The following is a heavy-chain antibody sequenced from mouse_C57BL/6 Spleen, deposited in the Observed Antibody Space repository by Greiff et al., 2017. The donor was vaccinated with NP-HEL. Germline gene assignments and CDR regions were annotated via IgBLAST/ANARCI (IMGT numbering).Heavy chain of an antibody. J-gene: IGHJ2*01. CDR2: IYPRSGNT. CDR3: ANRDY. CDR1: GYTFTSYG. Sequence: VKVVESGAELARPGASVKLSCKASGYTFTSYGISWVKQRNGQGLEWIGEIYPRSGNTYYNEKFKGKATLTADKSSSTAYMELRSLTSEDSAVYFCANRDYWGQGTTLTVSS. V-gene: IGHV1-81*01.